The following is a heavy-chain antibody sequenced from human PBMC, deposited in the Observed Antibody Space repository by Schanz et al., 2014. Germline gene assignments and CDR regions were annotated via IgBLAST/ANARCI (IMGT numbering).Heavy chain of an antibody. CDR1: GLTLSTYW. D-gene: IGHD3-10*01. V-gene: IGHV3-74*01. Sequence: EVQLVESGGGLVQPGGSLRLSCTASGLTLSTYWIHWVRQAPGKGLVWVSRINSDGTITTYADSVRGRFTISRDNAKNTQYLQMSGLRAEDTAVYYCARRGVDGLDVWGHGTTVTVSS. CDR2: INSDGTIT. J-gene: IGHJ6*02. CDR3: ARRGVDGLDV.